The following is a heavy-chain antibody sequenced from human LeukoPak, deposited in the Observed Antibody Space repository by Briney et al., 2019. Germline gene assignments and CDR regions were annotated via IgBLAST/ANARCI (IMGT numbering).Heavy chain of an antibody. CDR3: TRARLDFRTGYAYGPFDY. CDR1: GFTFDDYG. Sequence: PGGSLRLSCAASGFTFDDYGMSWVRQAPGKGLEWVSGINRNGARTGYADSVKGRFTISRDNVKNSLSLQMNSLRADDTAVYFCTRARLDFRTGYAYGPFDYWGQGTLVTVSS. CDR2: INRNGART. J-gene: IGHJ4*02. D-gene: IGHD3/OR15-3a*01. V-gene: IGHV3-20*04.